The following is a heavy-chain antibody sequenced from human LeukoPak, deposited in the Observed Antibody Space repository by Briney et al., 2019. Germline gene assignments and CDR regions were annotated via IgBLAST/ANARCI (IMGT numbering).Heavy chain of an antibody. Sequence: PGGALRLSCAASGFTFSSYAMSWVRQAPGKGLEWVSAISGSGGSTYYADSVKGRFTISRDNSKNTLYLQMNTLRGEDTAVYYCANDLASMTYSDYCGQGTLVTVSS. D-gene: IGHD6-6*01. CDR3: ANDLASMTYSDY. J-gene: IGHJ4*02. V-gene: IGHV3-23*01. CDR1: GFTFSSYA. CDR2: ISGSGGST.